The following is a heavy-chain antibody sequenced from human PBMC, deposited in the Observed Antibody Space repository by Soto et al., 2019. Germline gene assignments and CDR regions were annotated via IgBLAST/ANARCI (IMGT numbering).Heavy chain of an antibody. D-gene: IGHD6-13*01. CDR1: GGSISSGGYY. CDR3: ARVRGVAAASGEFDP. CDR2: IYYSGST. Sequence: PSETLSLTCTVSGGSISSGGYYWSWIRQHPGKGLEWIGYIYYSGSTYYNPSLKSRVTISVDTSKNQFSLKLSSVTAADTAVYYCARVRGVAAASGEFDPWGQGTLVTVSS. V-gene: IGHV4-31*03. J-gene: IGHJ5*02.